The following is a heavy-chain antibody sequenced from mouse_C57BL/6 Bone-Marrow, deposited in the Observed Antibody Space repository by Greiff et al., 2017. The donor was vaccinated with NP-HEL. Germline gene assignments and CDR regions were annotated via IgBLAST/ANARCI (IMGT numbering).Heavy chain of an antibody. J-gene: IGHJ3*01. CDR2: IYPRSGNT. CDR1: GYTFTSYG. D-gene: IGHD1-1*01. V-gene: IGHV1-81*01. Sequence: VQLVESGAELARPGASVKLSCKASGYTFTSYGISWVKQRTGQGLEWIGEIYPRSGNTYYNEKFKGKATLTADKSSSTAYMELRSLTSEDSAVYFCARPLYYGSSYGFAYWGQGTLVTVSA. CDR3: ARPLYYGSSYGFAY.